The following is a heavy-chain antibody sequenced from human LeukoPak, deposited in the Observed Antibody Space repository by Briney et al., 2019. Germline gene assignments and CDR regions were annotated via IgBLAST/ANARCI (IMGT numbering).Heavy chain of an antibody. V-gene: IGHV3-48*03. CDR1: GFTFSSYE. J-gene: IGHJ6*03. CDR3: AREGYYYMDV. CDR2: ISSSGSTI. Sequence: GGSLRLSCAASGFTFSSYEVNWVRQAPGKGLEWVSYISSSGSTIYYADSVKGRFTISRDNAKHSLYVQMNSLRAEDTAVYYCAREGYYYMDVWGKGTTVTISS.